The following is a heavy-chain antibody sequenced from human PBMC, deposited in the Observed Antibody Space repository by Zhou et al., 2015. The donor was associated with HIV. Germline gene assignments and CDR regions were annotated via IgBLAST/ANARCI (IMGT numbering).Heavy chain of an antibody. V-gene: IGHV1-69*01. CDR2: IIPIFGTA. CDR3: ARGLVLRFLEWPYYFDY. J-gene: IGHJ4*02. Sequence: QVQLVQSGAEVKKPGSSVKVSCKASGGTFSSYAISWVRQAPGQGLEWMGGIIPIFGTANYAQKFQGRVTITADESTSTAYMELSSLRSEDTAVYYCARGLVLRFLEWPYYFDYWGQGTLVTVSS. CDR1: GGTFSSYA. D-gene: IGHD3-3*01.